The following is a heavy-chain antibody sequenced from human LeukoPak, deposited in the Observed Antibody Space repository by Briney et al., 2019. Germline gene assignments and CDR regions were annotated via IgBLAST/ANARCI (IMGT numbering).Heavy chain of an antibody. D-gene: IGHD6-13*01. CDR2: MNPNSGNT. CDR3: ARHPPRYSSSLIPWFDP. J-gene: IGHJ5*02. CDR1: GYTFTSYD. Sequence: ASVKVSCKASGYTFTSYDINWVRQATGQGLEWMGWMNPNSGNTGYAQKFQGRVTMTRNTSISTAYMELSSLRSEDTAVYYCARHPPRYSSSLIPWFDPWGQGTLVTVSS. V-gene: IGHV1-8*01.